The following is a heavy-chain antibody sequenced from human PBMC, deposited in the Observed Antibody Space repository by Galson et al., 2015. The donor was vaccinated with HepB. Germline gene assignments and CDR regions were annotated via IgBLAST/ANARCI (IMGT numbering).Heavy chain of an antibody. CDR1: GGSISSSNW. CDR3: ARVTQRITIFGVVITFDN. J-gene: IGHJ5*02. D-gene: IGHD3-3*01. V-gene: IGHV4-4*02. CDR2: IYHSGST. Sequence: ETLSLTCAVSGGSISSSNWWSWVHQPPGKGLEWIGEIYHSGSTNYNPSLKSRVTISVDKSKNQFSLKLSSVTAADTAVYYCARVTQRITIFGVVITFDNWGQGTLVTVPS.